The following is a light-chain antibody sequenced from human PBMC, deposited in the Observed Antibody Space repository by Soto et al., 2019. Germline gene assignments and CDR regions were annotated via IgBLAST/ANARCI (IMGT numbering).Light chain of an antibody. CDR2: AAS. V-gene: IGKV1-27*01. CDR1: QGLSNY. Sequence: DIQMTQSPSSLSASVGDRVTISCRASQGLSNYLAWSQQKPGKAPRLLIYAASSLQSGVSFRFTGSGSGTDFTLTIRSLQPEDGATYDCKNYNWPPFTSGTGTKVDIK. CDR3: KNYNWPPFT. J-gene: IGKJ3*01.